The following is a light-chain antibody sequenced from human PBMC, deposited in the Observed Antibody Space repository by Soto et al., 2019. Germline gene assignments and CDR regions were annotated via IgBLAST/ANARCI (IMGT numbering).Light chain of an antibody. V-gene: IGLV2-8*01. J-gene: IGLJ2*01. CDR2: DVN. CDR3: SSYAGRNNVI. CDR1: SSDVGGYNY. Sequence: QSVLTQPPSASGSPGQSVTISCTGTSSDVGGYNYVSWYQHHPGKAPKLMIHDVNERPSGVPDRFSGSKSGNTASLTVSGLQAEDEADYFCSSYAGRNNVIFGGGTKLTVL.